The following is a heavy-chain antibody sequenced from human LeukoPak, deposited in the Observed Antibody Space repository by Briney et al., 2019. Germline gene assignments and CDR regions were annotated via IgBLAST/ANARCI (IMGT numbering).Heavy chain of an antibody. CDR2: IWSDGSNK. Sequence: GGSLRLSCAASGITFSTSGMHWVRQAPGKGLEWVAFIWSDGSNKYHADSVKGRFTISRDNSKNTLYLQMNSLRAEDTAVYYCARDDFGSGSPFDYWGQGTLVTVSS. CDR3: ARDDFGSGSPFDY. V-gene: IGHV3-33*01. D-gene: IGHD6-19*01. J-gene: IGHJ4*02. CDR1: GITFSTSG.